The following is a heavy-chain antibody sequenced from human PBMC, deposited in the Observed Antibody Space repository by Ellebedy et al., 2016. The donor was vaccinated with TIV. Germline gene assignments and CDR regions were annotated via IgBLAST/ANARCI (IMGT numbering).Heavy chain of an antibody. D-gene: IGHD3-10*01. CDR2: IWYDGSNE. Sequence: GESLKISCVVSGFTFSRYGMHWVRQAPGKGLEWVAVIWYDGSNEYYADSVKGRFTISRDNSKNTLHLQMNSLRVEDTAVYYCARAVGTSGTGAPYWGRGTLVTVSS. CDR1: GFTFSRYG. J-gene: IGHJ2*01. V-gene: IGHV3-33*08. CDR3: ARAVGTSGTGAPY.